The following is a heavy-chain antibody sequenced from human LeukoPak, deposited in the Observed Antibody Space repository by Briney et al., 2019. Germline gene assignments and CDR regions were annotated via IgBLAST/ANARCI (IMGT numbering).Heavy chain of an antibody. V-gene: IGHV4-39*01. CDR3: ARQVTVGSFFDY. D-gene: IGHD2-21*02. CDR2: IYYSGST. Sequence: SETLSLTCTVSGGSISSSSYYWGWIRQPPAKGLEWIVSIYYSGSTYYNPSLKSRVTISVDTSKNQFSLKLSSVTAADTAVYYCARQVTVGSFFDYWGQGPLVTVSS. CDR1: GGSISSSSYY. J-gene: IGHJ4*02.